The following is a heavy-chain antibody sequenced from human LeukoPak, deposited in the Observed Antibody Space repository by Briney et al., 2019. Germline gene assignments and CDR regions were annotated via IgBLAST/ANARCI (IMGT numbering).Heavy chain of an antibody. J-gene: IGHJ5*02. CDR1: GGSISSGGYS. Sequence: PSETLSLTCAVSGGSISSGGYSWSWIRQPPGKGLEWIGYIYHSGSTYYNPSLKSRVTISVDRPKNQFSLKLSSVTAADTAVYYCAREGGARQFDPWGQGTLVTVSS. D-gene: IGHD3-16*01. V-gene: IGHV4-30-2*01. CDR3: AREGGARQFDP. CDR2: IYHSGST.